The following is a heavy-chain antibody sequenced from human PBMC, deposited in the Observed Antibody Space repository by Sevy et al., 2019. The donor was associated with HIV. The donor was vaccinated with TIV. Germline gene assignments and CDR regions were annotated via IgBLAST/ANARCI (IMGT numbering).Heavy chain of an antibody. CDR3: ARENDNSARWLDP. D-gene: IGHD4-4*01. Sequence: GGSLRLSCAASGFTFNFHGMHWVRQAPGKGLEWVAFIWHDGSNKYMADSVKGRFTISRDNSKNTLFLQMNSLTVEDTAVYYCARENDNSARWLDPGGQRTLVTVSS. CDR2: IWHDGSNK. V-gene: IGHV3-30*02. J-gene: IGHJ5*02. CDR1: GFTFNFHG.